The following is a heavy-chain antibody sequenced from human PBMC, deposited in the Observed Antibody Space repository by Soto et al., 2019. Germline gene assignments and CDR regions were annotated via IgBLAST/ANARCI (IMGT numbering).Heavy chain of an antibody. J-gene: IGHJ5*02. CDR3: ASYDFWSGNWFDP. CDR1: GGSFSGYY. CDR2: INHSGST. Sequence: SETLSLTCAVYGGSFSGYYWSWIRQPPGKGLEWIGEINHSGSTNYNPSLKSRVTISVDTSKNQFSLKLSSVTAADTAVYYCASYDFWSGNWFDPWVQGTLVTVSS. V-gene: IGHV4-34*01. D-gene: IGHD3-3*01.